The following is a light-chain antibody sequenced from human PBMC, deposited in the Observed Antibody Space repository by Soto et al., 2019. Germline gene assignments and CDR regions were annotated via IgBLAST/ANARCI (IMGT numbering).Light chain of an antibody. Sequence: IVLTQSPATLSLSPGERSTLSCRASQSVSSYLACYQQKPGQAPRLLIYDASNRATGIPARLSGSGSGKDFTLTISSLEPEDFAVYYCQQRSNWPPGLTFGGGTKVDIK. CDR1: QSVSSY. CDR2: DAS. J-gene: IGKJ4*01. CDR3: QQRSNWPPGLT. V-gene: IGKV3-11*01.